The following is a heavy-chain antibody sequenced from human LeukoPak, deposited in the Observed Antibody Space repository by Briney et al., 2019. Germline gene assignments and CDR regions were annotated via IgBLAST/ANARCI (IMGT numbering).Heavy chain of an antibody. CDR3: ARDITYGIDY. J-gene: IGHJ4*02. V-gene: IGHV4-59*01. Sequence: PSETLSLTCTVSGGSISSYHWSWIRQPPGKGLEWIGYIYYSGSTTYNPSLKSRVTISVDTSKNQFSLKLSAVTAADTAVYYCARDITYGIDYWGQGTLVTVSS. CDR1: GGSISSYH. CDR2: IYYSGST. D-gene: IGHD1-14*01.